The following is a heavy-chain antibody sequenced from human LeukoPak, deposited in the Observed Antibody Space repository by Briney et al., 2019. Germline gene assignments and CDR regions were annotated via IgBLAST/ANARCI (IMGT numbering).Heavy chain of an antibody. V-gene: IGHV1-8*03. D-gene: IGHD3-10*01. J-gene: IGHJ5*02. CDR1: GYTFINYD. Sequence: GASVKVSCKASGYTFINYDINWVRQATGQGLEWMGWMNPNSGNTGYAQKFQGRITITRNTSITTAYMELSSLKSEDTAVYYCARGQGFGELLPWGQGTLVTVSS. CDR2: MNPNSGNT. CDR3: ARGQGFGELLP.